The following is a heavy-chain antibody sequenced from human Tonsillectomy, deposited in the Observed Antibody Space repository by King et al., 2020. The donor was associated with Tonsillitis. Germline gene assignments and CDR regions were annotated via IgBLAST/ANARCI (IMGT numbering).Heavy chain of an antibody. CDR1: GYSFTSYW. Sequence: VQLVESGAEVKKPGESLKISCKGSGYSFTSYWIVWVRQMPGKCLEWIGIIYPGDSDTRYSPSFQGQVTISAAKSISTAYPQWSSLKASDTAMYYCARPRHCGGDCYSHYYFDYWGQGTLVTVSS. J-gene: IGHJ4*02. V-gene: IGHV5-51*01. D-gene: IGHD2-21*02. CDR2: IYPGDSDT. CDR3: ARPRHCGGDCYSHYYFDY.